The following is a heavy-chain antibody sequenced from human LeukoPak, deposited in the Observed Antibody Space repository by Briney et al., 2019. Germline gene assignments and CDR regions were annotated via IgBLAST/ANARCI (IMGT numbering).Heavy chain of an antibody. CDR1: GGTFGSYA. V-gene: IGHV1-69*04. D-gene: IGHD1-26*01. J-gene: IGHJ3*02. CDR3: ARASGSYNDAFDI. Sequence: SVKVSCKASGGTFGSYAISWVRQAPGQGLEWMGRIIPILGIANYAQKFQGRVTITADKSTSTAYMELSSLRSEDTAVYYCARASGSYNDAFDIWGQGTMVTVSS. CDR2: IIPILGIA.